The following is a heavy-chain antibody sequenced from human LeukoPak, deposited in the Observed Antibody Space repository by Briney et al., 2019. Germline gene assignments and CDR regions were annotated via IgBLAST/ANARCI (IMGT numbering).Heavy chain of an antibody. CDR2: ISYDGSNK. J-gene: IGHJ4*02. CDR3: AKFGHYYDSSGYYPDY. CDR1: GFTFSSYG. Sequence: GGSLRLSCAASGFTFSSYGMHWVRQAPGKGLEWVAVISYDGSNKYYADSVKGRFTISRDNSKNTLYLQMNSLRAEDTAVYYCAKFGHYYDSSGYYPDYWGQGTLVTVSS. D-gene: IGHD3-22*01. V-gene: IGHV3-30*18.